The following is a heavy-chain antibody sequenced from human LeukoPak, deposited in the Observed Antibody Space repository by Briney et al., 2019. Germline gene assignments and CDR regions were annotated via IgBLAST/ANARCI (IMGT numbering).Heavy chain of an antibody. CDR2: MNPNSGNT. CDR3: ARGYWAYYDSSSYSDY. CDR1: GYTFTSYD. V-gene: IGHV1-8*01. J-gene: IGHJ4*02. Sequence: ASVKVSCKASGYTFTSYDINCVRQATGQGLEWMGWMNPNSGNTDYAQKFQGRVTMTRNTFISKAWMELISSRSEDTAVYHCARGYWAYYDSSSYSDYWGQGTLVIVFS. D-gene: IGHD3-22*01.